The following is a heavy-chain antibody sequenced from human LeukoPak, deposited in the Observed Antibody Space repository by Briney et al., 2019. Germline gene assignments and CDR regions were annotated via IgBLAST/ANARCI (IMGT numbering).Heavy chain of an antibody. V-gene: IGHV5-51*01. J-gene: IGHJ5*02. CDR3: ASLGRYCSSTSCYGGLLNNWFDP. CDR1: GYSFTSYW. Sequence: GESLKISCKGSGYSFTSYWIGWVRQMPGKGLEWMGIIYPGDSDTRYSPSFQGQVTISADKSISTAYLQWSSLKASDTAMYYCASLGRYCSSTSCYGGLLNNWFDPWGQGTLVTVSS. CDR2: IYPGDSDT. D-gene: IGHD2-2*01.